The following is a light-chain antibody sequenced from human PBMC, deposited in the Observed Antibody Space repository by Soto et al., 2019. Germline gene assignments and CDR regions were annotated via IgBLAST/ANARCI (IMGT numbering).Light chain of an antibody. CDR2: LGS. V-gene: IGKV2-28*01. Sequence: DIVMTQSPLSLPVTPGEPASISCRSSQSLLHSNGYNYLDWYLRKPGQSPQLLIYLGSNRASGVPDRFSGSGSGTDFTLKISRVEAEDVGVYYCMQSLRTWTFGQGTKVDIK. CDR3: MQSLRTWT. CDR1: QSLLHSNGYNY. J-gene: IGKJ1*01.